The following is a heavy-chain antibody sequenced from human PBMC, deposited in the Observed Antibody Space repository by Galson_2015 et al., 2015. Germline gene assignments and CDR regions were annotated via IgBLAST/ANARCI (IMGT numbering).Heavy chain of an antibody. V-gene: IGHV1-69*01. D-gene: IGHD3-3*01. J-gene: IGHJ6*02. CDR3: ARGRGVVIARYYYYGMDV. Sequence: QSGAEVKKPGESLRISCKASGGTFSSYAISWVRQAPGQGLEWMGGIIPIFGTANYAQKFQGRVTITADESTSTAYMELSSLRSEDTAVYYCARGRGVVIARYYYYGMDVWGQGTTVTVSS. CDR1: GGTFSSYA. CDR2: IIPIFGTA.